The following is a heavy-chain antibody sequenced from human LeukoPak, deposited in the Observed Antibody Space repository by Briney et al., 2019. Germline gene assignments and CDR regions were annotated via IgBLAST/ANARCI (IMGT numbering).Heavy chain of an antibody. CDR3: AKDGDYDFWSGYYYFDY. CDR2: ISYDGSNK. Sequence: GGSLRLSCAASGFTFSSYAMHWVRQAPGKGLEWVAVISYDGSNKYYADSVKGRFTISRDNSKNTLYLQMNSLRAEDTAVYYCAKDGDYDFWSGYYYFDYWGQGTLVTVSS. V-gene: IGHV3-30-3*01. J-gene: IGHJ4*02. CDR1: GFTFSSYA. D-gene: IGHD3-3*01.